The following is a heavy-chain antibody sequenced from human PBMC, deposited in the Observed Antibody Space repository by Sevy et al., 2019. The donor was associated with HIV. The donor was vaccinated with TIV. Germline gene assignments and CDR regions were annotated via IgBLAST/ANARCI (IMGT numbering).Heavy chain of an antibody. V-gene: IGHV1-18*01. Sequence: ASVKVSCQASGYTFSNYGVTWVRQAPGQGLEWMGWISGYNGNTKYAQKFQDRVIMTTDTATSTAYMELRSLRSDDTAVYYCVRDESFSLIGVDTDYWGQGTLVTVSS. J-gene: IGHJ4*02. CDR1: GYTFSNYG. CDR3: VRDESFSLIGVDTDY. D-gene: IGHD3-22*01. CDR2: ISGYNGNT.